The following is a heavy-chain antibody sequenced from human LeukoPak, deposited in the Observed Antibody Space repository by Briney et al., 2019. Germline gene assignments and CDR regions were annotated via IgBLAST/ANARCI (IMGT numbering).Heavy chain of an antibody. CDR1: GFTFSSYW. D-gene: IGHD3-9*01. J-gene: IGHJ6*02. V-gene: IGHV3-74*01. Sequence: GGSLRLSCAASGFTFSSYWMHWVRQAPGKGLVWVSRINSDGSSTSYADSVKGRFTISRDNAKNTLYLQMNSLRAEDTAVYYCARVTLNYDILTGYYSGDGMDVWGQGTTVTVSS. CDR2: INSDGSST. CDR3: ARVTLNYDILTGYYSGDGMDV.